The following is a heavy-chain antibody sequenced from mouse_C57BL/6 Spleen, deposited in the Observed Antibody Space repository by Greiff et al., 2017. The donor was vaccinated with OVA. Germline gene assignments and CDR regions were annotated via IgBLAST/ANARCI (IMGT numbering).Heavy chain of an antibody. Sequence: VQLQQSGPGLVKPSQSLSLTCSVTGYSITSGYYWNWIRQFPGNKLEWMGYISYDGSNNYNPSLKNRISITRDTSKNQFFLKLNSVTTEDTATYYCAREGNQNWYFDVWGTGTTVTVSS. CDR3: AREGNQNWYFDV. V-gene: IGHV3-6*01. CDR1: GYSITSGYY. J-gene: IGHJ1*03. CDR2: ISYDGSN.